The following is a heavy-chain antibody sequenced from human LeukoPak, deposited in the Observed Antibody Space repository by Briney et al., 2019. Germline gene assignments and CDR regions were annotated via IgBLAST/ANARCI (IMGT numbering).Heavy chain of an antibody. D-gene: IGHD3-10*01. Sequence: GGSLRLSCAASGFTFSNYRMNWVRQAPGKGLEWVSSISSSSSYIYYADSVKGRFTISRDNAKNSLSLQMNSLRAEDTAVYYCARDLSDYYGSGSTGTFDYWGQGTLVTVSS. CDR2: ISSSSSYI. V-gene: IGHV3-21*01. J-gene: IGHJ4*02. CDR3: ARDLSDYYGSGSTGTFDY. CDR1: GFTFSNYR.